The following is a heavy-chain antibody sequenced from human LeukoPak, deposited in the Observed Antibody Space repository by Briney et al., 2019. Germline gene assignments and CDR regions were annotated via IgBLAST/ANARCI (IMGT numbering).Heavy chain of an antibody. D-gene: IGHD6-19*01. J-gene: IGHJ4*02. Sequence: GGSLRLSCAASGFTFSSYEMNWVRQAPGKGLEWVAYIWHDGSKKYYADSVKGRFTISRDSSNNTLYLQMNSLRAEDTAVYYCARLGFGGSGWFFDYWGQGTLVTVSS. CDR3: ARLGFGGSGWFFDY. V-gene: IGHV3-33*08. CDR1: GFTFSSYE. CDR2: IWHDGSKK.